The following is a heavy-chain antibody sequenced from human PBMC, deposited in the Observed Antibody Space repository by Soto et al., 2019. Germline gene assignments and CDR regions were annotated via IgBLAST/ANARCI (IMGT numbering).Heavy chain of an antibody. CDR2: IYYSGST. V-gene: IGHV4-39*01. D-gene: IGHD3-3*01. CDR3: ARRNYDFWSGYYTGPFDP. J-gene: IGHJ5*02. Sequence: QLQLQESGPGLVKPSETLSLTCTVSGGSISSSSYYWGWIRQPPGKGLEWIGSIYYSGSTYYNPSLKSRDTISVDTSKNQFSLKLSSVTAADTAVYYCARRNYDFWSGYYTGPFDPWGQGTLVTVSS. CDR1: GGSISSSSYY.